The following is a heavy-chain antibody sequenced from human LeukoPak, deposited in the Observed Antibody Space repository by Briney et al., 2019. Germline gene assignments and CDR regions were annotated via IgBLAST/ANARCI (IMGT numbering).Heavy chain of an antibody. J-gene: IGHJ4*02. D-gene: IGHD3-16*02. CDR3: ARANYGYGWGSYRYPDY. Sequence: SVKVSCKASGGTFSSYAISWMRQAPGQGLEWMGGIIPIFGTANYAQKFQGRDTITTDESTSTAYMELSSLRSEDTAVYYCARANYGYGWGSYRYPDYWGQGTLVTVSS. CDR1: GGTFSSYA. V-gene: IGHV1-69*05. CDR2: IIPIFGTA.